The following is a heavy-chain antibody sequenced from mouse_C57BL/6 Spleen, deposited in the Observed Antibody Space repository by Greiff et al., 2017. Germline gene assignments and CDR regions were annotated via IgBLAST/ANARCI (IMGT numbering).Heavy chain of an antibody. CDR2: IDPSDSET. J-gene: IGHJ2*01. CDR1: GYTFTSYW. D-gene: IGHD1-1*01. Sequence: VQLQQPGAELVRPGSSVKLSCKASGYTFTSYWMPWVRQTPIQGLEWIGNIDPSDSETHYNQKFKDQATLTVDKSTSNAYMQLSRLTSEDYAVYYYASALGDYAGRYRFDYWGQGTTLTVAS. V-gene: IGHV1-52*01. CDR3: ASALGDYAGRYRFDY.